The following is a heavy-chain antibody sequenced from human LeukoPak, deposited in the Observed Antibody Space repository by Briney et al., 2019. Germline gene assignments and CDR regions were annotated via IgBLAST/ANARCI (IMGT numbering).Heavy chain of an antibody. J-gene: IGHJ3*01. CDR2: IYPSDSDT. Sequence: GESLQISCKGSGYSFTNYWIAWVRQMPGKGLEWMGIIYPSDSDTRYSPSFQGQVTISADKSIFTAYRQLSGLKASDSAMYYCARLMAGATGLDVWGQGTRVTVSP. D-gene: IGHD1-26*01. CDR3: ARLMAGATGLDV. CDR1: GYSFTNYW. V-gene: IGHV5-51*01.